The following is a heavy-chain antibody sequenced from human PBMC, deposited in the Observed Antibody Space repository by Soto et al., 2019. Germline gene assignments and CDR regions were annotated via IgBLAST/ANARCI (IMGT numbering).Heavy chain of an antibody. D-gene: IGHD3-22*01. Sequence: SETLSLTCTVSGGSISSGGYYWSWIRQHPGKGLEWIGYIYYSGSTYYNPSLKSRVTISVDTSKNQFSLKLSSVTAADTAVYYCARVEVKSLYYYDSSGYWVNWFDPWGQGTLVTVSS. V-gene: IGHV4-31*03. J-gene: IGHJ5*02. CDR2: IYYSGST. CDR3: ARVEVKSLYYYDSSGYWVNWFDP. CDR1: GGSISSGGYY.